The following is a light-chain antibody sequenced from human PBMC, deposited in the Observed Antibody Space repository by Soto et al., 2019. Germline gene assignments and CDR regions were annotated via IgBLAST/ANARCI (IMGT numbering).Light chain of an antibody. CDR3: QQYGSSPIT. V-gene: IGKV3-20*01. CDR2: GAS. CDR1: QNLSSTY. J-gene: IGKJ3*01. Sequence: EIVLTQSPGTLSLSPGERATLSCRASQNLSSTYLAWYQQKPGQAPRLLIYGASSRATDIPDRFSGSGSGTDFTLTISGLEPEDFAVYYCQQYGSSPITFGPGTKVDIQ.